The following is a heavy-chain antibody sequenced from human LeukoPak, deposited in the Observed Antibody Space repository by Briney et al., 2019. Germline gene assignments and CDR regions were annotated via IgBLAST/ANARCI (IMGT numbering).Heavy chain of an antibody. CDR1: GFTFSNYS. D-gene: IGHD3-22*01. J-gene: IGHJ4*02. CDR3: ARATWDSSGYYYAY. Sequence: PGGSLRLSCAASGFTFSNYSMNWVRQAPGKGLEWVSSISSSSSYIYYADSVKGRFTISRDNAKNSLYLQMTSLRAEDTALYYCARATWDSSGYYYAYWGQGTLVTVSS. CDR2: ISSSSSYI. V-gene: IGHV3-21*01.